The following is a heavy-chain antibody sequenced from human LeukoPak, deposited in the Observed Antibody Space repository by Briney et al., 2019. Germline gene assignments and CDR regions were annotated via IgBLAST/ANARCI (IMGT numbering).Heavy chain of an antibody. CDR2: INHSGST. D-gene: IGHD6-13*01. J-gene: IGHJ6*02. V-gene: IGHV4-34*01. CDR3: ARGRYSSSWAHYYYYGMDV. CDR1: GGSFSGYY. Sequence: SETLSLTCAVYGGSFSGYYWSWIRQPPGKGLEWIGEINHSGSTNYNPSLKSRVTISVDTSKNQFSLKLSSVTAADTAVCYCARGRYSSSWAHYYYYGMDVWGQGTTVTVSS.